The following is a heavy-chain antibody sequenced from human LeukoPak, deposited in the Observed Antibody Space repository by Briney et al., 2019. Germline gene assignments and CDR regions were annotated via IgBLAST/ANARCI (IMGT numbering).Heavy chain of an antibody. Sequence: SETLSLTCTVYGGSISSYYWSWIRQPAGKGLEWIGRIYTSGSTNYNPSLKSRVTMSVDTSKTQFSLKLSSVTAADTAVYYCARGTVAEGFDYWGQGALVTVSS. J-gene: IGHJ4*02. CDR3: ARGTVAEGFDY. D-gene: IGHD6-19*01. V-gene: IGHV4-4*07. CDR1: GGSISSYY. CDR2: IYTSGST.